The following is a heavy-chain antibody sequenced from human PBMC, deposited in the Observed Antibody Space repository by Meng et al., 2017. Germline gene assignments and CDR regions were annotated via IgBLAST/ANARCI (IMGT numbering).Heavy chain of an antibody. Sequence: QVQLQLLGVGLLRPSETLSLTCAVDGGSFSCYNWYWIRQPPGKGLGWVWEINDFGSTNYNPSLKSRVTILVDTSKNQFSLNLRSVTAADTAVYYCARQRGPDFWGQGSLVTVSS. D-gene: IGHD5-12*01. CDR3: ARQRGPDF. V-gene: IGHV4-34*01. J-gene: IGHJ4*02. CDR1: GGSFSCYN. CDR2: INDFGST.